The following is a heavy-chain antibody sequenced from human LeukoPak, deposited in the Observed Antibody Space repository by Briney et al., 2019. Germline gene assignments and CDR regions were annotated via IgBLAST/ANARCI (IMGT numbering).Heavy chain of an antibody. Sequence: GGSLRLSCAASGFTFSSYAMSWVRQAPGKGLEWVAVISDDGSSKHYADSVKGRFTISRDNSNNTLYLQMNSLRAEDTAVYYCAKDRETTASGTFDYWGQGTLVTVSS. CDR2: ISDDGSSK. CDR3: AKDRETTASGTFDY. D-gene: IGHD6-13*01. V-gene: IGHV3-30*18. CDR1: GFTFSSYA. J-gene: IGHJ4*02.